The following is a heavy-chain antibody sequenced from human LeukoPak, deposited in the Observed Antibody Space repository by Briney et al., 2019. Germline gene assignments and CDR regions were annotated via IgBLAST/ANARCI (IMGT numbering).Heavy chain of an antibody. CDR1: GGSISSYY. CDR2: IYYSGST. J-gene: IGHJ6*02. D-gene: IGHD5-18*01. CDR3: AGLFRRGGYSYDV. V-gene: IGHV4-59*08. Sequence: SETLSLTCTVSGGSISSYYWSWIRQPPGKGLEWIGYIYYSGSTNYNPSLKSRVTISVDTSKNQFSLKLSSVTAADTAVYYCAGLFRRGGYSYDVWGQGTTVTVSS.